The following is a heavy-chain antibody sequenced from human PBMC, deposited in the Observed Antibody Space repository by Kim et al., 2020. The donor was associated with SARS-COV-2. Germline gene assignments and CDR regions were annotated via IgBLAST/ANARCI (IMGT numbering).Heavy chain of an antibody. J-gene: IGHJ4*02. CDR3: ARGRGVDY. Sequence: GSQRYYVDSAKGRFTISRDNAKSSVYLKMNSLRGEDTAVYYCARGRGVDYWGQGTLVTVSS. CDR2: GSQR. V-gene: IGHV3-7*04.